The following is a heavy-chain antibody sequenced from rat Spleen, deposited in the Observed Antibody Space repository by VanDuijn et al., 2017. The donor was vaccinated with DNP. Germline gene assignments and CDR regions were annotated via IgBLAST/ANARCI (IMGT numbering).Heavy chain of an antibody. J-gene: IGHJ2*01. Sequence: EVQLVESGGGLVQPGRSLKLSCAASGFTFSDYYMAWVRQAPKKGLEWVASISFEGSSPYYGDSVKGRFTISRDNAKSTLYLQMNSLRSEDTATYYCAKDRDYGYKYVDYFDYWGQGVMVIVSS. CDR3: AKDRDYGYKYVDYFDY. V-gene: IGHV5-22*01. D-gene: IGHD1-9*01. CDR2: ISFEGSSP. CDR1: GFTFSDYY.